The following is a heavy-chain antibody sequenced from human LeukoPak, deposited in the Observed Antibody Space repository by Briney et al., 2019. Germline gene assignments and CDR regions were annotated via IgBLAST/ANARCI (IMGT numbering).Heavy chain of an antibody. D-gene: IGHD2-15*01. CDR1: GGTFSSYA. CDR2: IIPIFGTA. CDR3: ARDPPQGCSGGSCPMDV. J-gene: IGHJ6*03. V-gene: IGHV1-69*13. Sequence: SVKVSCKASGGTFSSYAISWVRQAPGQGLEWMGGIIPIFGTANYAQKFQGRVMITADESTGTAYMELSSLRSEDTAVYYCARDPPQGCSGGSCPMDVWGKGTTVTVSS.